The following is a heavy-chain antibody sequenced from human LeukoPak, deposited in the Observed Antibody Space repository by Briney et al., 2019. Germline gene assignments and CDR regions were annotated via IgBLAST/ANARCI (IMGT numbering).Heavy chain of an antibody. J-gene: IGHJ4*02. V-gene: IGHV4-59*01. CDR1: GGSISSYY. Sequence: PSETLSLTSSVSGGSISSYYWSWIPQPPGKGLEWIGCIYYSDSTYSNPSLKSRVTISVDTSKNQLSLKLSAVTAADTAVYYCARVRLQYYYDSRGYYNQGDFDYWGQATLVTVSS. D-gene: IGHD3-22*01. CDR2: IYYSDST. CDR3: ARVRLQYYYDSRGYYNQGDFDY.